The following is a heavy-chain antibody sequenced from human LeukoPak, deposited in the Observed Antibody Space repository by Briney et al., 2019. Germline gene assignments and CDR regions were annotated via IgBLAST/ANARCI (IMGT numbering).Heavy chain of an antibody. Sequence: PGGSLRLSCAASGFTFSSYGMHWVRQAPGKGLEWVAVISYDGSNKYYADSVKGRFTISRDNSKNTLYLQMNSLRAEDTAVYYCAKDPTDGGWAWFDPWGQGTLVTVSS. V-gene: IGHV3-30*18. CDR1: GFTFSSYG. D-gene: IGHD1-26*01. J-gene: IGHJ5*02. CDR2: ISYDGSNK. CDR3: AKDPTDGGWAWFDP.